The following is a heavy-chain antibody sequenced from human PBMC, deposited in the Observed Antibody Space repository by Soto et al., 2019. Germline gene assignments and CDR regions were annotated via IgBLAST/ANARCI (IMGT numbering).Heavy chain of an antibody. J-gene: IGHJ3*02. CDR1: GYTFTSYG. CDR2: ISAYNGNT. V-gene: IGHV1-18*01. CDR3: AGSPSLQPHVQDTFDI. Sequence: QVQLVQSGAEVKKPGASVKVSCKASGYTFTSYGISWVRQAPGQGLEWMGWISAYNGNTNYAQKLQGRVTMTTDTSTSTAYMELRSLRSDDTAVYYCAGSPSLQPHVQDTFDIWGQGTMVTVSS. D-gene: IGHD1-1*01.